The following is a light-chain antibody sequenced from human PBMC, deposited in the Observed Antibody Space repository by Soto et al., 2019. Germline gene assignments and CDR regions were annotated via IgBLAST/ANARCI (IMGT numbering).Light chain of an antibody. CDR3: QHYNNLPLX. J-gene: IGKJ4*01. CDR1: QSVSSN. Sequence: EIVMTQSPATLSVSPGERATLSCRASQSVSSNLAWYQQKAGQAPRLLMYGASTRATGIPARFSGSGSGTEFALTISSLQSEDFAIYYCQHYNNLPLXFRGGXXVEIK. CDR2: GAS. V-gene: IGKV3-15*01.